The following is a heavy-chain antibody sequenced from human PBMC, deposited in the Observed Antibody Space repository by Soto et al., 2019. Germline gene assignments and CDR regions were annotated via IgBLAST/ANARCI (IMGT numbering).Heavy chain of an antibody. V-gene: IGHV1-24*01. CDR2: FDPEDGET. J-gene: IGHJ3*02. Sequence: ASVKVSCKVSGYTLTELSMHWVRQAPGKGLEWMGGFDPEDGETIYAQKFQGRVTMTEDTSTDTAYMELSSLRSEDTAVYYCATARGSGWYIAFDIWGKGTMVTVSS. CDR1: GYTLTELS. D-gene: IGHD6-19*01. CDR3: ATARGSGWYIAFDI.